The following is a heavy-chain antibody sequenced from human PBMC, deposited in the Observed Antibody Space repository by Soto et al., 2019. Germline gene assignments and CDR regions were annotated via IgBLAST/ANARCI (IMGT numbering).Heavy chain of an antibody. CDR1: GYSFTSYW. D-gene: IGHD2-2*02. CDR3: ARHLAGYCSSTSCYSEVYYYYGMDV. J-gene: IGHJ6*02. Sequence: GESLKISCKGSGYSFTSYWISWVRQMPGKGLEWMGRIDPSDSYANYSPSFQGHVTISADKSISTAYLQWSSLKASDTAMYYCARHLAGYCSSTSCYSEVYYYYGMDVWGQGTTVTVSS. V-gene: IGHV5-10-1*01. CDR2: IDPSDSYA.